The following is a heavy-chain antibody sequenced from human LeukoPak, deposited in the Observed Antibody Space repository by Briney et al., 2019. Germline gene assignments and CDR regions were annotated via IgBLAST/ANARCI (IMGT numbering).Heavy chain of an antibody. J-gene: IGHJ4*02. V-gene: IGHV4-4*07. CDR2: VYTSGST. D-gene: IGHD3-10*01. Sequence: SEALSLTCTVSGGSISSYYWSWIRQPAGKGLEWIGRVYTSGSTNYNPPHKSRVTMSVDTSKNQFSLKLSSVTAADTAVYYCARGAGSGSYFDTGDYFDYWGQGTLVTVSS. CDR1: GGSISSYY. CDR3: ARGAGSGSYFDTGDYFDY.